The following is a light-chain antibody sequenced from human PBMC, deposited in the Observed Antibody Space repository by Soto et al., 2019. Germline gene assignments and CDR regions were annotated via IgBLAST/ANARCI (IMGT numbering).Light chain of an antibody. CDR3: QQYGSSSPLT. V-gene: IGKV3-20*01. J-gene: IGKJ4*01. CDR2: GAS. CDR1: QSVNSTY. Sequence: EIVLTQSPGTLSLSPGERATLSCRASQSVNSTYLAWYQQKPGQGPRLLIYGASNRATGIPDRFSGSGSGTDFTLTISRLEPEDFAVYYCQQYGSSSPLTFGGGTKVEIK.